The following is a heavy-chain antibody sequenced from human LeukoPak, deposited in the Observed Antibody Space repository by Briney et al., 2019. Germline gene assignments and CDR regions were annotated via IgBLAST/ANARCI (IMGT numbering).Heavy chain of an antibody. Sequence: SETLSLTCNVSGGSISSSTYYWGWIRQPPGKGLEWIGTIYYSGSTYYNPSLKSRVTISVDTSKNQFSLKLSSVTAADTAVYYCARYIVVVPAAYFDYWGQGTLVTVSS. V-gene: IGHV4-39*01. CDR3: ARYIVVVPAAYFDY. CDR2: IYYSGST. J-gene: IGHJ4*02. D-gene: IGHD2-2*01. CDR1: GGSISSSTYY.